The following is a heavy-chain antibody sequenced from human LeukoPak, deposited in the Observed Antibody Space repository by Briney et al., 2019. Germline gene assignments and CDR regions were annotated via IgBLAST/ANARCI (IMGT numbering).Heavy chain of an antibody. V-gene: IGHV3-23*01. D-gene: IGHD6-13*01. J-gene: IGHJ4*02. CDR3: AKDQSGEVAANDHNDY. CDR1: GFTFSSYA. CDR2: ISGSGGST. Sequence: GGSLRLSCAASGFTFSSYAMSWVRQAPGKGLEWVSAISGSGGSTYYADSVKGRFTISRDNSKNTLYLQMNSLRAEDTAVYYCAKDQSGEVAANDHNDYWGQGTLVTVSS.